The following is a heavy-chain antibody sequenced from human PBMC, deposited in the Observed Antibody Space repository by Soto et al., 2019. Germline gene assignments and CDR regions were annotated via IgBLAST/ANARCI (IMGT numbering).Heavy chain of an antibody. CDR1: ARSISSDY. Sequence: ETLSLTCSLYARSISSDYSGWIRQPPEKGVECIGEVNHSGSTNYNPSLKSQVTISVDTSKNQFSLKLSSVTAADTAVYYCAGLPLRIGRGQKNYYYYYVDVWGKGTTVTVSS. D-gene: IGHD2-15*01. CDR2: VNHSGST. V-gene: IGHV4-34*01. J-gene: IGHJ6*03. CDR3: AGLPLRIGRGQKNYYYYYVDV.